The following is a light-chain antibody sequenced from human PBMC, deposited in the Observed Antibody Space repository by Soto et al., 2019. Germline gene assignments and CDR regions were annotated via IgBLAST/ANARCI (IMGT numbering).Light chain of an antibody. CDR3: QQYESYSGT. J-gene: IGKJ1*01. Sequence: DIQMTQSPSTLSASVGDRVTITCRASQSISGWLAWYQQKPGKAPKLLIYDASSLKRGVPSRFSGSGSGTEFTLTISSLQPGDFATYYCQQYESYSGTFGQGTKVEIK. V-gene: IGKV1-5*01. CDR1: QSISGW. CDR2: DAS.